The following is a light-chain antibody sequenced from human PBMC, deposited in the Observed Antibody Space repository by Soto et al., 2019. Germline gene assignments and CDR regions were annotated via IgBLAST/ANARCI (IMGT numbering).Light chain of an antibody. CDR2: DAS. J-gene: IGKJ1*01. CDR1: QSINRW. V-gene: IGKV1-5*01. CDR3: QQYGSYWT. Sequence: IQMTQSPSTLSASIGDTVTITCRASQSINRWLAWYQQKPGEAPQLLIYDASSLESGVPSRLSGTGSGTEFTLIIRSLQPDDFATYYCQQYGSYWTFGQGTKVDIK.